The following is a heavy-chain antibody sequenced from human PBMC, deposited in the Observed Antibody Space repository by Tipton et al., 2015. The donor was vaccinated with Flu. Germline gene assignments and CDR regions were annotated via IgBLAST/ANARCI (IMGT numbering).Heavy chain of an antibody. CDR2: ISGSGGST. J-gene: IGHJ4*02. D-gene: IGHD6-19*01. V-gene: IGHV3-23*01. Sequence: SLRLSCAASGFTFSSYAMSWVRQAPGKGLEWVSAISGSGGSTYYADSVKGRFTISRDNSKNTLYLQMNSLRAEDTAVYYCATRKIVAVSLYYFDYWGQGTLVTVSS. CDR1: GFTFSSYA. CDR3: ATRKIVAVSLYYFDY.